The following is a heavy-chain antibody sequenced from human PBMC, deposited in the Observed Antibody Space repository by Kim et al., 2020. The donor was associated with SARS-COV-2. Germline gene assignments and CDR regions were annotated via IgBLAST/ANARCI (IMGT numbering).Heavy chain of an antibody. J-gene: IGHJ4*02. CDR3: ARSFYGDSPFDY. D-gene: IGHD4-17*01. V-gene: IGHV3-7*03. Sequence: GGSLRLSCAASAFTFSSYWMSWVRQAPGKGLEWVANIKQDGSEIYYVDSVKGRFTISRDNAKNSLYLQMNSLRAEDTAVYYCARSFYGDSPFDYWGQGTLVTVSS. CDR2: IKQDGSEI. CDR1: AFTFSSYW.